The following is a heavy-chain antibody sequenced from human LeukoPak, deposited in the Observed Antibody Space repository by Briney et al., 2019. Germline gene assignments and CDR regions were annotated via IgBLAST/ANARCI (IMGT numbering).Heavy chain of an antibody. V-gene: IGHV1-69*05. CDR2: FIPIFGTA. CDR1: GGTFSSYA. CDR3: ARGVITFGGVIVPNAFDI. J-gene: IGHJ3*02. D-gene: IGHD3-16*02. Sequence: GASVKVSCKASGGTFSSYAISWVRQAPGQGLEWMGGFIPIFGTANYAQKFQGRVTITTDESTSTAYMELSSLRSEDTAVYYCARGVITFGGVIVPNAFDIWGQGTMVTVSS.